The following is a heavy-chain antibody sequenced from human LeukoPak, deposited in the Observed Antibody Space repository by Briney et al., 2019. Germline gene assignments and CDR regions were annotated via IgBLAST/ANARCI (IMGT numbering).Heavy chain of an antibody. J-gene: IGHJ6*02. Sequence: SETLSLTCAVYGGSFSGYYWSWIRQPPGKGLEGIGEINHSGSTNYNPSLKSRVTISVDTSKNQFSLKLSSVTAADTAVYYCARRISYDILTGYFRPCGMDVWGQGTTVTVSS. CDR3: ARRISYDILTGYFRPCGMDV. CDR1: GGSFSGYY. D-gene: IGHD3-9*01. CDR2: INHSGST. V-gene: IGHV4-34*01.